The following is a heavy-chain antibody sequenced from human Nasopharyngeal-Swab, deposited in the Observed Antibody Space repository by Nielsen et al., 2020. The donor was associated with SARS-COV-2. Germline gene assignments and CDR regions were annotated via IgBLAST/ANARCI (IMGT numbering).Heavy chain of an antibody. Sequence: GGSLRLSCAASGFTFSSYCMHWVRQAPGKGLEWVAVIRYDGSNKYYAASVKGRFTPSRDNSKKSLYLQMNSLRAEDTAVYYFAREQLAYIDYWGQGTLVTVSS. CDR3: AREQLAYIDY. V-gene: IGHV3-33*01. D-gene: IGHD6-6*01. J-gene: IGHJ4*02. CDR2: IRYDGSNK. CDR1: GFTFSSYC.